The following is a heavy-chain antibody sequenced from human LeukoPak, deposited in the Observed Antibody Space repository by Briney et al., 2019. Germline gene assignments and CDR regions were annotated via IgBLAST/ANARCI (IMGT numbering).Heavy chain of an antibody. Sequence: GGSLRLSCAASGFTFSSSAMHWVRQAPGKGLEWVAVISYDGSNKYYADSVKGRFTISGDNSKNTLYLQMNSLRAEDTAVYYCAKGGDSGYVAPLDYWGQGSLVTVSS. J-gene: IGHJ4*02. CDR3: AKGGDSGYVAPLDY. D-gene: IGHD5-12*01. CDR1: GFTFSSSA. V-gene: IGHV3-30*04. CDR2: ISYDGSNK.